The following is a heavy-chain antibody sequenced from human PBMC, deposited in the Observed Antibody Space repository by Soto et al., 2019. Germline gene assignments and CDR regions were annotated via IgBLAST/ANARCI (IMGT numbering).Heavy chain of an antibody. D-gene: IGHD1-1*01. CDR3: AGAVSAAGTSWFDP. CDR1: GGSISSSNW. Sequence: QVQLQESGPGLVKPSGTLSLTCGASGGSISSSNWWRWVRQPPGKGLEGIGEIYHSGSINFNLSLKSRVTIVVKKSKNQFSLKLSSVPAADTAVYSWAGAVSAAGTSWFDPWGQGTLVTVSS. V-gene: IGHV4-4*02. J-gene: IGHJ5*02. CDR2: IYHSGSI.